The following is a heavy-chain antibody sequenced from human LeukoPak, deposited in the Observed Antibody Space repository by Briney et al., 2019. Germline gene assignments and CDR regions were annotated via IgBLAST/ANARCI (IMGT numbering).Heavy chain of an antibody. Sequence: SETLSLTCTVSGGSISSSSYYWGWIRQPPGKGLEWIGSIYYSGSTYYNPSLKSRVTISVDTSKNQFSLKLSSVTAADTAVYYCARARPGRRYYFDYWGQGTLVTVSS. D-gene: IGHD3-10*01. CDR1: GGSISSSSYY. V-gene: IGHV4-39*01. CDR3: ARARPGRRYYFDY. J-gene: IGHJ4*02. CDR2: IYYSGST.